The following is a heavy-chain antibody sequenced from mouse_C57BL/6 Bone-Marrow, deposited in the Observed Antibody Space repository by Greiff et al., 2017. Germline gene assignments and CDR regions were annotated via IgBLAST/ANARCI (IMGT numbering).Heavy chain of an antibody. CDR2: SDPNSGGT. J-gene: IGHJ1*03. D-gene: IGHD4-1*01. Sequence: QVQLQQPGAELVKPGASVKLSCKASGYTFTSYWMHWVKQRPGRGLEWIGRSDPNSGGTKYNEKFKSKATLTVDKTYSTAYMQLSSLTSEDSAVYYCAREGDWVYLYFDVWCTGTTVTVSS. CDR3: AREGDWVYLYFDV. CDR1: GYTFTSYW. V-gene: IGHV1-72*01.